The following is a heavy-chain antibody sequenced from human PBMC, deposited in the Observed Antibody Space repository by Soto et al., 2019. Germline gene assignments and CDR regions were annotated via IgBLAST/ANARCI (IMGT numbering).Heavy chain of an antibody. D-gene: IGHD6-13*01. CDR3: ASDQPADSSTYFDY. V-gene: IGHV1-69*01. J-gene: IGHJ4*02. CDR2: IIPIFGTA. CDR1: GGTFSSYA. Sequence: QVQLVQSGGEVMKPGCSVKVSCKASGGTFSSYAISWVRQAPGQGLEWMGGIIPIFGTANYAQKFQGRVTITADESTSQAYMELSSLRSEDTAVYYCASDQPADSSTYFDYWGQGTLVTVSS.